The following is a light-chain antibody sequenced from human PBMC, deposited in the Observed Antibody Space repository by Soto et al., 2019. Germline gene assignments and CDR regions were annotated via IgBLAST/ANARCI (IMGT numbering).Light chain of an antibody. CDR3: CSYAPSRTLL. CDR2: EGN. V-gene: IGLV2-23*01. J-gene: IGLJ2*01. Sequence: QSALTQPASVSESPGQSITISCTGTSSDVATYNLVTWYQQHPGKAPKLIIYEGNKRPSGVSNRFSASKSGNTASLTISGLLAEDEADYYCCSYAPSRTLLFGGGTKLTVL. CDR1: SSDVATYNL.